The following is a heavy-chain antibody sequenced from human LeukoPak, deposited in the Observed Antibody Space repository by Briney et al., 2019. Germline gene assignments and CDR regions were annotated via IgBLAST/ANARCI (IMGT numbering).Heavy chain of an antibody. V-gene: IGHV3-21*04. D-gene: IGHD6-6*01. CDR3: AKHHRMAARLVYFDY. CDR1: GFTFSSYS. J-gene: IGHJ4*02. CDR2: ISGSSSYI. Sequence: GGSLRLSCAASGFTFSSYSMNWVRQAPGKGLEWVSSISGSSSYIYYADSVKGRFTISRDNSKNTLYLQMDSLRVEDTAVYYCAKHHRMAARLVYFDYWGQGTLVTVSS.